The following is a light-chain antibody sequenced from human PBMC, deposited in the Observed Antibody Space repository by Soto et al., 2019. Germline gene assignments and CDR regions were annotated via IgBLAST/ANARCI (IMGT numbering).Light chain of an antibody. V-gene: IGLV2-14*01. Sequence: QSALTQPASVSGSPGQSITISCTGTSTDVGGYNYVSWYQQHPGKAPKLMIYEVSNRPSGVSNRFSGSKSGNTASLTISGLQAEDEADYYCSSYTTSSTQVFCGGTKLPVL. CDR2: EVS. CDR3: SSYTTSSTQV. J-gene: IGLJ3*02. CDR1: STDVGGYNY.